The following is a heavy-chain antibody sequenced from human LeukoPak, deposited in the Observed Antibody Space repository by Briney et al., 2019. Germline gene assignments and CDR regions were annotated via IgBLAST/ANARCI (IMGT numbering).Heavy chain of an antibody. J-gene: IGHJ4*02. V-gene: IGHV3-23*01. CDR3: AKNRGTGMAFYDY. Sequence: GGSLRLSCAASGFTFSTYAMTWVRRAPGKGLEWVSAISPSGGHIYYADSVKGRFTSSRDNSKSTLFLQMNNLRAEDTAIYYCAKNRGTGMAFYDYWGQGTLVTVSS. CDR2: ISPSGGHI. CDR1: GFTFSTYA. D-gene: IGHD5-18*01.